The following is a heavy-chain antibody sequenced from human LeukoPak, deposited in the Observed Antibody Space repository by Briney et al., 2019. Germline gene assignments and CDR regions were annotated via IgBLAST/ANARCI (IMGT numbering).Heavy chain of an antibody. V-gene: IGHV3-48*03. D-gene: IGHD2-15*01. CDR3: ARDGCSGGSCSWLDF. J-gene: IGHJ5*01. CDR2: ISCSGTTI. Sequence: PGGSLRLSCAASGFTFSSYEMNWVRQAPGKGLEWVSSISCSGTTIYYADSVKGRFTISRDNAKNSLYLQMNSLRVEDTAVYYCARDGCSGGSCSWLDFWGQGTLVTVSS. CDR1: GFTFSSYE.